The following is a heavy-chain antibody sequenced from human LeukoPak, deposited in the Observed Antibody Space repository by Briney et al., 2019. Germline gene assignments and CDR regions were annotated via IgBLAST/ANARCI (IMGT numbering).Heavy chain of an antibody. V-gene: IGHV1-46*01. J-gene: IGHJ4*02. CDR2: INPSGGST. CDR3: ARESVAGGFEY. CDR1: GYTFTSYY. D-gene: IGHD6-19*01. Sequence: GASVKVSCKASGYTFTSYYMHWVRQAPGQGLEWMGIINPSGGSTSYAQKFQDRVTISADKSTTTVYMALSSLRYEDTAMYYCARESVAGGFEYWGQGTLVTVSS.